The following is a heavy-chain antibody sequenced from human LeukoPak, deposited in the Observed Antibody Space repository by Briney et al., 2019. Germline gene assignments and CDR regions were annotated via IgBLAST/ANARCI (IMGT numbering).Heavy chain of an antibody. V-gene: IGHV4-34*01. Sequence: SETLSLTFTVSGGSISSHYWTLIRQPPGKGLEWIGEINHRGNTNYNPSLKSRVTMSVDTSKSQLSLELTSVTAADTALYYCARGDVTSVTMFRPRPLLDYWGQGTLVTVSS. CDR2: INHRGNT. CDR3: ARGDVTSVTMFRPRPLLDY. D-gene: IGHD4-17*01. J-gene: IGHJ4*02. CDR1: GGSISSHY.